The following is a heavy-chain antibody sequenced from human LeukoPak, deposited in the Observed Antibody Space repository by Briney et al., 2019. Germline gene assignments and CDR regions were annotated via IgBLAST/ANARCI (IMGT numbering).Heavy chain of an antibody. D-gene: IGHD6-19*01. CDR2: TVPSGSYT. J-gene: IGHJ1*01. V-gene: IGHV5-10-1*01. CDR3: AGAGIAVAGNAEYFQH. Sequence: WESLKISCKGSGYSFTSYWISWVRQMPGKSLEWMGGTVPSGSYTTSRPSFQGHVTISADKSISTAYLQWSSLKASDTAMYYCAGAGIAVAGNAEYFQHWGQGTLVTVS. CDR1: GYSFTSYW.